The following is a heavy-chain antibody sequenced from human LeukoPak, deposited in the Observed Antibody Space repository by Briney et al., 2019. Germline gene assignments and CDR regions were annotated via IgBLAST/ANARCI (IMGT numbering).Heavy chain of an antibody. J-gene: IGHJ4*02. CDR1: GLNFDDSA. CDR3: AKESGKFDY. CDR2: ISADGGST. Sequence: GGSLRLSCVASGLNFDDSAMHWVRQAPGKGLEWVSLISADGGSTFSADSVKGRFSISRGNSKNSLYLQMNSLRSEDTAMYYCAKESGKFDYWGQGTLVAVSS. V-gene: IGHV3-43*02.